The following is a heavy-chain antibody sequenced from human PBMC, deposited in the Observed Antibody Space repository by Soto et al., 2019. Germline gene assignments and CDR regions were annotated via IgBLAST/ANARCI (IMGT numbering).Heavy chain of an antibody. J-gene: IGHJ6*02. Sequence: SETLSLTCTVSGGSISSSSYYWGWIRQPPGKGLEWIGSIYYSGSTYYNPSLKSRVTISVDTSKNQFSLKLSSVTAADTAVYYCARRGVTPRFGEFSYNGMDVWGQGTTVTVSS. V-gene: IGHV4-39*01. D-gene: IGHD3-10*01. CDR3: ARRGVTPRFGEFSYNGMDV. CDR1: GGSISSSSYY. CDR2: IYYSGST.